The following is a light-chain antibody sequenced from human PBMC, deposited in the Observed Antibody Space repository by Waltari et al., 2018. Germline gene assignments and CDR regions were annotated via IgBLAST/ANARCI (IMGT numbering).Light chain of an antibody. CDR1: QSVSSN. Sequence: EIVMTQSPATLSVSPGERATLSCRASQSVSSNLAWYQQKPGQAPRLLIYGASTRATGIPARFRGSGSGTEFTLTISSMQSEDVAVYYWQQYKNWPPWTFGQGTKVEIK. CDR3: QQYKNWPPWT. CDR2: GAS. V-gene: IGKV3-15*01. J-gene: IGKJ1*01.